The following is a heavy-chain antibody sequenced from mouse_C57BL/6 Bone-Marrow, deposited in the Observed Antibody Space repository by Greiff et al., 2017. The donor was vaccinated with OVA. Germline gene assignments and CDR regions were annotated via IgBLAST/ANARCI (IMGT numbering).Heavy chain of an antibody. CDR1: GFTFSSYA. Sequence: DVKLQESGGGLVKPGGSLKLSCAASGFTFSSYAMSWVRQTPEKRLEWVATISDGGSYTYYPDNVKGRFTISRDNAKNNLYLQMSHLKSEDTAMYYCARTGPYFDYWGQGTTLTVSS. V-gene: IGHV5-4*03. D-gene: IGHD4-1*01. CDR2: ISDGGSYT. CDR3: ARTGPYFDY. J-gene: IGHJ2*01.